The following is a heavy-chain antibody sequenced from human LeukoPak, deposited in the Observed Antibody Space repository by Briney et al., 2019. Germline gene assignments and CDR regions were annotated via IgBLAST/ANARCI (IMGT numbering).Heavy chain of an antibody. V-gene: IGHV1-69*13. Sequence: SVKVSCKASGGTFSSYAISWVRQAPGQGLEWMGGIIPIFGTANYAQKFQGRVTITADESTSTAYMELSSLRSEDTAVYYCARDMGSMAAAGSTYYYYYYMDVWGKGTTVTISS. D-gene: IGHD6-13*01. CDR2: IIPIFGTA. J-gene: IGHJ6*03. CDR1: GGTFSSYA. CDR3: ARDMGSMAAAGSTYYYYYYMDV.